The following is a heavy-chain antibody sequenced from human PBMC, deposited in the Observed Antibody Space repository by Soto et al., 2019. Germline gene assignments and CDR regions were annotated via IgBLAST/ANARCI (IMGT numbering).Heavy chain of an antibody. Sequence: QVQLQESGPGLVKPSGTLSLTCAVSGGSISSTSWWSWVRQPPGKGLEWIGEIHHDGSSNYNPSLKSRVTISVDKSKNQFSLKVNSVTAADTAVYYCARKWFGEPHKFDYWGQGALVAVSS. CDR2: IHHDGSS. CDR1: GGSISSTSW. J-gene: IGHJ4*02. D-gene: IGHD3-10*01. CDR3: ARKWFGEPHKFDY. V-gene: IGHV4-4*02.